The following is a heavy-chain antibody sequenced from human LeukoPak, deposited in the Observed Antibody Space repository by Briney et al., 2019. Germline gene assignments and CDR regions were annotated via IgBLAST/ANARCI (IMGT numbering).Heavy chain of an antibody. CDR2: IKQDGSDK. CDR3: ARDHHHRLWDDYYYMDV. CDR1: GFTFSNNW. V-gene: IGHV3-7*01. Sequence: HPGGSLRLSCAASGFTFSNNWMSWVRQAPGKGLEWVANIKQDGSDKYYVDSVKGRFTISRDNAKNSLYLQMNSLRAEDTAVYYCARDHHHRLWDDYYYMDVWGKGTTVTISS. J-gene: IGHJ6*03. D-gene: IGHD3-16*02.